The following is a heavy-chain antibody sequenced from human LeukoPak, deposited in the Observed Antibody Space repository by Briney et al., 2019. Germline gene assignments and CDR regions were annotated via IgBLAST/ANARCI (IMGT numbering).Heavy chain of an antibody. V-gene: IGHV3-23*01. CDR1: GFTFSSYT. CDR2: INGGGDSA. J-gene: IGHJ4*02. CDR3: AKGYSSTSYCLDY. Sequence: GGSLRLSCIASGFTFSSYTMSWVRRTPGKGLEWVSSINGGGDSATYADSVKGRFTISRDNSRNTVFLQVNSLRAEDTAVYYCAKGYSSTSYCLDYWGQGTLVTVSS. D-gene: IGHD2-2*01.